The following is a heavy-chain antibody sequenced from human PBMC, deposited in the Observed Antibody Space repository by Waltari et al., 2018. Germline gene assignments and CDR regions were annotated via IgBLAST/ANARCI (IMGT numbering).Heavy chain of an antibody. CDR2: IKQDGSGK. D-gene: IGHD5-12*01. V-gene: IGHV3-7*01. Sequence: EVQLVESGGGLVQPGGSLRLSCAASGFTFSSYWMSWVRQAPGKGLEWVANIKQDGSGKYDVDSVKGRFTISRDNAKNSLYLQMNSLRAEDTAVYYCARDGEATEKFYWGQGTLVTVSS. CDR1: GFTFSSYW. J-gene: IGHJ4*02. CDR3: ARDGEATEKFY.